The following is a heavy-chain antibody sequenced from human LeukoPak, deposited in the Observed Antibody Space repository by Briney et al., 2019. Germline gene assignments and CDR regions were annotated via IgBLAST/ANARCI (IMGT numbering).Heavy chain of an antibody. V-gene: IGHV3-48*04. CDR2: ISSSGSTI. D-gene: IGHD6-6*01. Sequence: GGSLRLSCAASGFTFSSYSMSWIRQAPGRGLEWVSYISSSGSTIYYADSVKGRFTISRDNAKNSLYLQMNSLRAEDTAVYYCARDGYSSSSGYWGQGTLVTVSS. CDR1: GFTFSSYS. CDR3: ARDGYSSSSGY. J-gene: IGHJ4*02.